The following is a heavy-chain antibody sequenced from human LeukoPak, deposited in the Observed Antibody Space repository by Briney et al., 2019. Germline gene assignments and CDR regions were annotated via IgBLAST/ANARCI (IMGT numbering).Heavy chain of an antibody. V-gene: IGHV4-4*07. Sequence: SETLSLTCGVYGGSFSGYYWSWIRQPAGKGLEWIGRIYSSGSTTYNPSLKSRVTMSVDTSKNQFSMKVTSVTAADTAVYYCARDSGTTGEVKFDPWGQGTLVTVSS. D-gene: IGHD3-10*01. CDR2: IYSSGST. CDR1: GGSFSGYY. J-gene: IGHJ5*02. CDR3: ARDSGTTGEVKFDP.